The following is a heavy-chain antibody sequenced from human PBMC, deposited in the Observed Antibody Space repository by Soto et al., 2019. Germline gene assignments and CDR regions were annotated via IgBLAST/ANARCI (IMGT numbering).Heavy chain of an antibody. D-gene: IGHD6-13*01. CDR2: IIPIFGTA. V-gene: IGHV1-69*13. Sequence: SVKVSCKASGGTFSSYAISWVRQAPGQGLEWMGGIIPIFGTANYAQKFQGRVTITADESTSTAYMELSSLRSEDTAVYYCARYASRESNWFDPWGQGTLVTVSS. J-gene: IGHJ5*02. CDR3: ARYASRESNWFDP. CDR1: GGTFSSYA.